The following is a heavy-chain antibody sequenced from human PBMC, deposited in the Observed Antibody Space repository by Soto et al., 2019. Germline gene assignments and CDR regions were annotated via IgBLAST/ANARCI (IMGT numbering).Heavy chain of an antibody. CDR2: INPSGGST. Sequence: QVQLVQSGAEVKKPGASVKVSCKASGYTFTSYYMHWVRQAPGQGLEWMGIINPSGGSTSYAQKFQGRGTMTRDTSTSTVYMELSSLRSEDTAVYYCARGGHIVVVTATQRAAYFQHWGQGTLVTVSS. D-gene: IGHD2-21*02. CDR1: GYTFTSYY. V-gene: IGHV1-46*01. CDR3: ARGGHIVVVTATQRAAYFQH. J-gene: IGHJ1*01.